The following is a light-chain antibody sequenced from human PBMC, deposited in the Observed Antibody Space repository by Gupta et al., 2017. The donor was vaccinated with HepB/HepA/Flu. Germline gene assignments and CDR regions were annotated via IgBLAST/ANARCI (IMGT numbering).Light chain of an antibody. Sequence: DIQMTQSPSTLSASIGDRVTITCRASQSVNNWLAWYQQKPGKAPKLLIQRSSSLESGVPSRFSGSGSGTEFTLTISSLQPDDFATYYCRQDSRIEWTFGQGTKVEIK. V-gene: IGKV1-5*03. CDR1: QSVNNW. J-gene: IGKJ1*01. CDR2: RSS. CDR3: RQDSRIEWT.